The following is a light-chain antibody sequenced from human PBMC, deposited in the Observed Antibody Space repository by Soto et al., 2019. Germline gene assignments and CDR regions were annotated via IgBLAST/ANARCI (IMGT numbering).Light chain of an antibody. CDR2: KAS. CDR3: QHYNSYSEA. J-gene: IGKJ1*01. Sequence: DIQMTQSPSSLSASVGDRVTITCRASQTISSWLGWYQQKPGKAPKLLIYKASTLKSGVPSRFSGSGSGTEYTITISSLQPDDFATYYCQHYNSYSEAFGQGTKVDIK. V-gene: IGKV1-5*03. CDR1: QTISSW.